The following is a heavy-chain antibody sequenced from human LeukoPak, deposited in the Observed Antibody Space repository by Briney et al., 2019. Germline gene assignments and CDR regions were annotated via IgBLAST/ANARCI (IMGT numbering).Heavy chain of an antibody. CDR2: INHSGST. CDR1: GGSFSGYY. D-gene: IGHD6-13*01. CDR3: ARDLRAAAGARRHHAFDI. V-gene: IGHV4-34*01. J-gene: IGHJ3*02. Sequence: SETLSLTCAVYGGSFSGYYWSWIRQPPGKGLEWIGEINHSGSTNYNPSLKSRVTMSVDTSKNQFSLKLSSVTAADTAVYYCARDLRAAAGARRHHAFDIWGQGTMVTVSS.